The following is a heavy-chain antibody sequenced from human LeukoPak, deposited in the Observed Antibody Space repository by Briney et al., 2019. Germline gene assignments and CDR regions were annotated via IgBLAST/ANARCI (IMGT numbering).Heavy chain of an antibody. CDR2: MNPNSGNT. D-gene: IGHD6-6*01. CDR1: GYTFTIYD. Sequence: ASVKVSCKASGYTFTIYDINWVRQATGQGLEWMGWMNPNSGNTGYGQKFQGRVTMTRNTSITTAYMELSSLRSEDTAVYYCARTREGSSSSSEYFQHWGQGTLVTVSS. CDR3: ARTREGSSSSSEYFQH. J-gene: IGHJ1*01. V-gene: IGHV1-8*01.